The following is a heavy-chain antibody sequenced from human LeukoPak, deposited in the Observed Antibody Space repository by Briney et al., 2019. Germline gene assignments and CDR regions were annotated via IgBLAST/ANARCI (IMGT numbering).Heavy chain of an antibody. CDR2: ISGSDLST. D-gene: IGHD3-22*01. J-gene: IGHJ5*02. CDR1: GFTFSSYT. CDR3: AKDPYYDSSGYYDH. Sequence: PGGSLRLSCAASGFTFSSYTMGWVRQAPGKGLEWVSAISGSDLSTHYEEAVKGRCTVSRANSKSTLYLQMNSLRAEDTAVYYCAKDPYYDSSGYYDHWGQGTLVTVSS. V-gene: IGHV3-23*01.